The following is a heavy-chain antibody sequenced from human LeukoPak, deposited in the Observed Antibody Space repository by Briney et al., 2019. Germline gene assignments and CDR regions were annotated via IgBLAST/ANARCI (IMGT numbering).Heavy chain of an antibody. J-gene: IGHJ4*02. CDR2: FSGDGGST. V-gene: IGHV3-43*02. CDR1: RFTFDDYD. CDR3: AKDKIPYFYGSVDYFDY. D-gene: IGHD3-10*01. Sequence: GGSLTLYCTASRFTFDDYDMHWLRHAPGKGVVWVSHFSGDGGSTYYADSGKGRFTISRDNSKNSLYLQMNSLRTEDTALYYCAKDKIPYFYGSVDYFDYWGQGTLVTVSS.